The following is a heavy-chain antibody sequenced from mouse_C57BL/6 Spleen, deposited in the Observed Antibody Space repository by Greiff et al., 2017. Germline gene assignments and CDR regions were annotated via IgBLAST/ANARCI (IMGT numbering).Heavy chain of an antibody. CDR3: ARSYDYDRDYFDY. J-gene: IGHJ2*01. Sequence: QVQLKQSGAELVKPGASVKISCKASGYAFSSYWMNWVKQRPGKGLEWIGQIYPGDGDTNYNGKFKGKATLTADKSSSTAYMQLSSLTSEDSAVYFCARSYDYDRDYFDYWGQGTTLTVSS. CDR2: IYPGDGDT. D-gene: IGHD2-4*01. CDR1: GYAFSSYW. V-gene: IGHV1-80*01.